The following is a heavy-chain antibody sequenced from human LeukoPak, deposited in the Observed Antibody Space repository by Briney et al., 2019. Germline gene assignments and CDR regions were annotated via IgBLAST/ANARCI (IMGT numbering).Heavy chain of an antibody. CDR2: IRSKANSYAT. V-gene: IGHV3-73*01. J-gene: IGHJ4*02. CDR3: TRRQDYYDSSGYYVFDY. Sequence: GGSLRLSCAASGFTFSGSAMHWVRQASGKGLEWVGRIRSKANSYATAYAASVKGRFTISRDDPKNTAYLQMNSLKTEDTAVYYCTRRQDYYDSSGYYVFDYWGQGTLVTVSS. D-gene: IGHD3-22*01. CDR1: GFTFSGSA.